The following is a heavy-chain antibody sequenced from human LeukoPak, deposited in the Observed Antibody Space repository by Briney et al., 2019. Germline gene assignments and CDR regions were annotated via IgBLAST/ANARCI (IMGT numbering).Heavy chain of an antibody. V-gene: IGHV3-23*01. D-gene: IGHD5-12*01. J-gene: IGHJ4*02. CDR3: ARAPHSGYDY. CDR2: ISGSGGST. Sequence: GGSLRLSYAASGFTFSSYAMSWVRQAPGKGLEWVSAISGSGGSTYYADSAKGRFTISRDNSKNTLYLQMNSLKAEDTAVYYCARAPHSGYDYWGQGTLVTVSS. CDR1: GFTFSSYA.